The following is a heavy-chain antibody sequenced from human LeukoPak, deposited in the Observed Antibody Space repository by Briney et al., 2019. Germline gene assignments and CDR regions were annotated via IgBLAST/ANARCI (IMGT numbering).Heavy chain of an antibody. J-gene: IGHJ2*01. Sequence: PSETLSLTCAVYGGSFSGYYWSWIRQPPGKGPEWIGEINHSGSTNYNPSLKSRVTISVDTSKNQFSLKLSSVTAADTAVYYCARDCRQQWLVWYFDLWGRGTLVTVSS. CDR2: INHSGST. V-gene: IGHV4-34*01. CDR1: GGSFSGYY. CDR3: ARDCRQQWLVWYFDL. D-gene: IGHD6-19*01.